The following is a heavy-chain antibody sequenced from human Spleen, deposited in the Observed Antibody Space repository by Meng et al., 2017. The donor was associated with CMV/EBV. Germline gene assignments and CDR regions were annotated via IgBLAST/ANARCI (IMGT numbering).Heavy chain of an antibody. CDR3: TRSYCSSTSCYNYHYYGMDV. D-gene: IGHD2-2*02. V-gene: IGHV3-49*04. CDR2: IRSNAYGGTT. J-gene: IGHJ6*02. Sequence: GESLKISCTASGFTFGDYAMSWVRQAPGKGLEWVGFIRSNAYGGTTEYAASVKGRFTISRDDSKSIAYLQMNSLKTEDTAVYFCTRSYCSSTSCYNYHYYGMDVWGQGTTVTVSS. CDR1: GFTFGDYA.